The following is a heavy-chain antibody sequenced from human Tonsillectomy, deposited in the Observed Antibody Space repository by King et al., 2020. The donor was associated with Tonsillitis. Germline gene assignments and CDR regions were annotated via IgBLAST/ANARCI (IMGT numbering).Heavy chain of an antibody. D-gene: IGHD3-10*01. CDR3: ARLSVMSPRCGSGSYYNEVGLDY. J-gene: IGHJ4*02. Sequence: QLVQSGAEVKKPGESLKISCKGSGYSFTSYWIGWVRQMPGKGLEWMGIIYPGDSDTRYSPSFQGQVTISADNSISTAYLQWSSLKASDTAMYYCARLSVMSPRCGSGSYYNEVGLDYWGQGTLVTVSS. CDR2: IYPGDSDT. CDR1: GYSFTSYW. V-gene: IGHV5-51*01.